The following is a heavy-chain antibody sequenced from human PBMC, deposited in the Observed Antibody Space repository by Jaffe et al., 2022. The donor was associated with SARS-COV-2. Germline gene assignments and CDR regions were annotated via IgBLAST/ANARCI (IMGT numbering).Heavy chain of an antibody. V-gene: IGHV3-30-3*01. CDR3: ARGMYYYDSSGNENAFDI. CDR1: GFTFSSYA. CDR2: ISYDGSNK. Sequence: QVQLVESGGGVVQPGRSLRLSCAASGFTFSSYAMHWVRQAPGKGLEWVAVISYDGSNKYYADSVKGRFTISRDNSKNTLYLQMNSLRAEDTAVYYCARGMYYYDSSGNENAFDIWGQGTMVTVSS. J-gene: IGHJ3*02. D-gene: IGHD3-22*01.